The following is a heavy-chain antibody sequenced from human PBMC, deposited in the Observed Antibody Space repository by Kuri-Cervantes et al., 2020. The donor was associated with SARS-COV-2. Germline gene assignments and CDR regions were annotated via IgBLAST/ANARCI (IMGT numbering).Heavy chain of an antibody. CDR3: ARDTRGGLFQPDAFDI. CDR2: IIPIFGTA. J-gene: IGHJ3*02. D-gene: IGHD3-22*01. Sequence: SVKVSCKTSGGVFSSYAISWVRQAPGQGLEWMGGIIPIFGTANYAQKFQGRVTITADESTSTAYMELSSLRSEDTAVYYCARDTRGGLFQPDAFDIWGQGTMVTSSS. V-gene: IGHV1-69*13. CDR1: GGVFSSYA.